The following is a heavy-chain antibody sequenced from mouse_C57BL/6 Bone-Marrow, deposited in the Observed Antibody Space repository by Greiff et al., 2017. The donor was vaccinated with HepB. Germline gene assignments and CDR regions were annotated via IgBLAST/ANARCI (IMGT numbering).Heavy chain of an antibody. V-gene: IGHV14-4*01. CDR3: ADGDDEVMDY. J-gene: IGHJ4*01. D-gene: IGHD2-2*01. Sequence: VQLQQSGAELVRPGASVKLSCTASGFNIKDDYMHWVKQRPEQGLEWIGWIDPENGDTEYASKFQGKATITADTSSNTAYLQLSSLTSEDTAVYYCADGDDEVMDYWGQGTSVTVSS. CDR2: IDPENGDT. CDR1: GFNIKDDY.